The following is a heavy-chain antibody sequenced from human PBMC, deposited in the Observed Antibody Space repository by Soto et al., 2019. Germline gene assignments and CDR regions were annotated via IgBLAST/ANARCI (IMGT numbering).Heavy chain of an antibody. CDR1: GGSFSGYY. D-gene: IGHD6-19*01. V-gene: IGHV4-34*01. CDR3: ARGLITGSHYSGGWYYFDS. Sequence: SETLSLTCAVYGGSFSGYYWSWIRQPPGKGLEWIGEINHSGSTNYNPSLKSRVTISVDTSKNQFSLKLSSVTAADTAAYYCARGLITGSHYSGGWYYFDSWGQGTQVTVSS. CDR2: INHSGST. J-gene: IGHJ4*02.